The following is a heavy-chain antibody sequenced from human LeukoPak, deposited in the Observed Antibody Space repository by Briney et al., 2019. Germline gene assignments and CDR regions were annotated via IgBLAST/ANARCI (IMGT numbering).Heavy chain of an antibody. Sequence: GGSLRLSCAASGFTFSSYWMSWVRQAPGKGLELVANIKQHGSEKYYVDSVKGRFTISRDNAKNSLYLQMNSLRAEDTAVYYCAREAYRDTSVDYWGQGTLVTVSS. CDR2: IKQHGSEK. CDR1: GFTFSSYW. V-gene: IGHV3-7*05. D-gene: IGHD5-18*01. J-gene: IGHJ4*02. CDR3: AREAYRDTSVDY.